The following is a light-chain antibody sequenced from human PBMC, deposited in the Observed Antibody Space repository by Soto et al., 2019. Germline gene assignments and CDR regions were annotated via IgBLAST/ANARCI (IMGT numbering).Light chain of an antibody. CDR2: GAS. V-gene: IGKV3-20*01. CDR1: QSVSSSY. CDR3: QQYGSSRT. J-gene: IGKJ1*01. Sequence: EIVLKQSPGTLSLSPGERATLSCRASQSVSSSYLAWYQQNPGQAPRLLIYGASSRATGIPDRFSGSGSGTDFTLTISRLEPEDFAVYYCQQYGSSRTVGQGPQLDIK.